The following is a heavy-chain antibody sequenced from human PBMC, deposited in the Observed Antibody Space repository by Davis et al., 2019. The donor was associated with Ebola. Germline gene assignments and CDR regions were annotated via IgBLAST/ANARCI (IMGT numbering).Heavy chain of an antibody. CDR2: IYYNGDT. CDR1: GDSINSAGYY. V-gene: IGHV4-31*03. CDR3: ARDRDCRTTSCYHFDY. J-gene: IGHJ4*02. Sequence: PSETLSLTCTVSGDSINSAGYYWTWVRQHPGKGLEWIGYIYYNGDTFYNASLKSRLTISMDTSKKQFSLKLSSVTAADTAVYYCARDRDCRTTSCYHFDYWGQGTLVTVSS. D-gene: IGHD2-2*01.